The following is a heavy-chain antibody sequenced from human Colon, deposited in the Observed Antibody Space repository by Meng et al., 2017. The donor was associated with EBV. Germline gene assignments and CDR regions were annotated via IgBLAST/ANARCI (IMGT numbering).Heavy chain of an antibody. CDR2: TYYRSKWHN. Sequence: PAGHGLLKPPTTRSPTLASSVDSCSSTVAAWSWSRHSPSRGLEWLGRTYYRSKWHNDYAVSVKGRIAINPDTSKNQFFLQLNSVTPEDTAVYYCARDYGTSRPFEYWGQGILVTVSS. J-gene: IGHJ4*02. CDR3: ARDYGTSRPFEY. CDR1: VDSCSSTVAA. V-gene: IGHV6-1*01. D-gene: IGHD1/OR15-1a*01.